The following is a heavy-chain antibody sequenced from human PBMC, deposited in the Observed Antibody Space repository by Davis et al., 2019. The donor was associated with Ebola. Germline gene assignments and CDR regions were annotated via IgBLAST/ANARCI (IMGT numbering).Heavy chain of an antibody. CDR2: FDPEDGET. Sequence: ASVKVSCKVSGYTLTELSMHWVRQAPGKGLEWMGGFDPEDGETIYAQKFQGRVTMTEDTSTDTAYMELSSLRSEDTAVYYCATGKKPLFDYYYYYGMDVWGQGTTVTVSS. V-gene: IGHV1-24*01. CDR3: ATGKKPLFDYYYYYGMDV. J-gene: IGHJ6*02. CDR1: GYTLTELS.